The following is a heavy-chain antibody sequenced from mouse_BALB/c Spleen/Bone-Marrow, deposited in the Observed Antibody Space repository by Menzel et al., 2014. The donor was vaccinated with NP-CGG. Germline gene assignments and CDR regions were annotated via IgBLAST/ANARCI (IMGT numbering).Heavy chain of an antibody. Sequence: EVKVVESGGGLVQPGGSLRPSCATSGFTFSDFYMEWVRQPPGKRLEWIAASRNKAKDYTTEYSASVKGRFIVSRDTSQSILYLQMNALRAEDTAIYYCARDVGYGNYFVYWGQGTLVTVSA. D-gene: IGHD2-10*02. CDR3: ARDVGYGNYFVY. V-gene: IGHV7-1*02. CDR1: GFTFSDFY. J-gene: IGHJ3*01. CDR2: SRNKAKDYTT.